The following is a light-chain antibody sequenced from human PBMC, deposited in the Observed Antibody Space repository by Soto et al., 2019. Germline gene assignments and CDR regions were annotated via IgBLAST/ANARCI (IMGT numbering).Light chain of an antibody. CDR3: SSYKITDNYV. Sequence: QSVLTQPASVSGSPGQSITISCTGTSSDVGGYNYVSWYQQHPGKAPKLRIYEVSNRPSGVSNRFSGSKSGNTASLTISGVQAEDEADYYCSSYKITDNYVFGTGTKVTVL. CDR1: SSDVGGYNY. CDR2: EVS. J-gene: IGLJ1*01. V-gene: IGLV2-14*01.